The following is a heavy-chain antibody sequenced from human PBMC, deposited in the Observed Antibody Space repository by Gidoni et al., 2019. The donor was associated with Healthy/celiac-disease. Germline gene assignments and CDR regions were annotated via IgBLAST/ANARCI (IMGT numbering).Heavy chain of an antibody. J-gene: IGHJ6*02. CDR3: ARDWGSYRYYYFGMDV. CDR1: GFTFSSYG. Sequence: QVQLVESGGGVVQPGRSLRLSCAASGFTFSSYGMHWVRQAPGKGREWVAVIWFDGTNKYYADSVKGRFTISRDNSKNTLYLQMNSLRAEDTAVYYCARDWGSYRYYYFGMDVWGQGTTVTVSS. D-gene: IGHD3-16*02. V-gene: IGHV3-33*01. CDR2: IWFDGTNK.